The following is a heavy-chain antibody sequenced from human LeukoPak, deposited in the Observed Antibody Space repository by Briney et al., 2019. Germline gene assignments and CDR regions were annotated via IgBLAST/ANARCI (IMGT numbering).Heavy chain of an antibody. CDR2: INNSGGST. V-gene: IGHV3-21*01. Sequence: GGSLRLSCAASGFTFSSYGMSWVRQAPGKGLEWVSSINNSGGSTYYADSVKGRFTISRDNAKISLSLQMNSLRAEDTAVYYCATLPGAARNWFDPWGQGTLVTVSS. CDR3: ATLPGAARNWFDP. CDR1: GFTFSSYG. D-gene: IGHD6-6*01. J-gene: IGHJ5*02.